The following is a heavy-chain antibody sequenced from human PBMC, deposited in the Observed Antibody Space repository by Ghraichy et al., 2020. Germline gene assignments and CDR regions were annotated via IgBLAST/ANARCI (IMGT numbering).Heavy chain of an antibody. V-gene: IGHV4-4*01. CDR3: ARAGGFRYYLDV. CDR2: VYHNETT. Sequence: GSLSLTCPGSGGFISSNNWWTWVRQAPGKGLEWIGEVYHNETTNYNPSLKSRVTISVDRSKNQFYLKLTSVTAADTAVYFCARAGGFRYYLDVWDKGTAVTVSS. CDR1: GGFISSNNW. J-gene: IGHJ6*03. D-gene: IGHD4-23*01.